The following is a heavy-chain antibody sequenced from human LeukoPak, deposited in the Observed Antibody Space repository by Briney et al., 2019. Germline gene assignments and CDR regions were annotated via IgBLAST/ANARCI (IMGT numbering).Heavy chain of an antibody. CDR1: GGSISIYY. CDR2: IYNSGST. V-gene: IGHV4-59*01. CDR3: ARNTSSSPWFDP. J-gene: IGHJ5*02. Sequence: SETLSLTCTVSGGSISIYYWSWVRQPPGKGLEWIGYIYNSGSTIYNPSLKSRATISVDTSKNQFSLRLSSVTAVDTAVYYCARNTSSSPWFDPWGQGTLVTVSS. D-gene: IGHD6-6*01.